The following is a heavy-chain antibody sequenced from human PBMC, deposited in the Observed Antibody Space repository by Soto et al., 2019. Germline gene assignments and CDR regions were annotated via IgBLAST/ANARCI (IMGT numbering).Heavy chain of an antibody. CDR3: ARPTMYCSGGSCFYGMDV. CDR2: IDPSDSYT. Sequence: LKISCKGSGYSFTSYLISWVRQMPVKGLEWMGRIDPSDSYTNYSPSFQGHVTISADKSISTAYLQWSSLKASDTAMYYCARPTMYCSGGSCFYGMDVWGQGTTVTVSS. V-gene: IGHV5-10-1*01. D-gene: IGHD2-15*01. CDR1: GYSFTSYL. J-gene: IGHJ6*02.